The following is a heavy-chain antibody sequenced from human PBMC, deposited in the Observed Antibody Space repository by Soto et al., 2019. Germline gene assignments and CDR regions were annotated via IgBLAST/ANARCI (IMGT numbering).Heavy chain of an antibody. Sequence: EVQLLESGGGSIQPGGSLRLSCVASGFTFSSFAMSWVRQAPGKGLEWVSRINRMDGSTYYADSVKGRLTISRDNSKNTLYLQMDSLRAEDTAVYYCAKNYYFDNWGQGTLVIVSS. CDR2: INRMDGST. CDR1: GFTFSSFA. J-gene: IGHJ4*02. CDR3: AKNYYFDN. V-gene: IGHV3-23*01.